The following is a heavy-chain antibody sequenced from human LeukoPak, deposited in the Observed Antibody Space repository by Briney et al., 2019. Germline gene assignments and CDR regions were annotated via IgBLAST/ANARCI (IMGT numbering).Heavy chain of an antibody. D-gene: IGHD2-15*01. Sequence: GGSLRLSCAASGFTFSSYWMHWVRQTPGKGLMWVSRINSDGSSTSYADSVKGRFTISRDNAKNTLYLQMNSLRAEDTAVYYCARVSRGYCSGGSCYSGRGVYYMDAWGKGTTVTVSS. J-gene: IGHJ6*03. V-gene: IGHV3-74*01. CDR3: ARVSRGYCSGGSCYSGRGVYYMDA. CDR1: GFTFSSYW. CDR2: INSDGSST.